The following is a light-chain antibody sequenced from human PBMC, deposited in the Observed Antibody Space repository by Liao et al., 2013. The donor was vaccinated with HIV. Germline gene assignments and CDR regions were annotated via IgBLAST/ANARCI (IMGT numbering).Light chain of an antibody. CDR1: YLGDKY. CDR2: SDD. Sequence: SYELTQSPSVSVSPGQTASITCSGDYLGDKYASWYQHKPGQSPVLVIYSDDKRPSGISDRFSGSNSGNTATLTISGTQALDEADYYCQAWDSSTNYVFGSGTQVTV. V-gene: IGLV3-1*01. CDR3: QAWDSSTNYV. J-gene: IGLJ1*01.